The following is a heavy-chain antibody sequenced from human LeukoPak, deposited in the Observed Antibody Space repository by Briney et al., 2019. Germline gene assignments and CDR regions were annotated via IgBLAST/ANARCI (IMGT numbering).Heavy chain of an antibody. CDR1: GGSISSHY. D-gene: IGHD3-10*01. V-gene: IGHV4-59*11. J-gene: IGHJ4*02. Sequence: SEALSLTCTVSGGSISSHYWSWIRQPPGRGLEWIGYIYSSGTTNYNPSLKSRVTISVDTSKNQFSLKLNSVTAADTAVYYCASSDIRFGEPYFDYWGQGTLVTVSS. CDR3: ASSDIRFGEPYFDY. CDR2: IYSSGTT.